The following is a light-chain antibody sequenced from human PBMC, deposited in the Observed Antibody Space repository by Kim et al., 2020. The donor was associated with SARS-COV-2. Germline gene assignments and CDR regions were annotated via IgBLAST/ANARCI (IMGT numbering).Light chain of an antibody. V-gene: IGKV1-27*01. J-gene: IGKJ1*01. Sequence: ASVGDGVTITCRAGQDISNHLAWYQQKPGKVPKVLISAASALQSGVPSRFSGSRSGTDFTLTISSLQSEDVATYYWQKYDNAPWTFGQGTKVDIK. CDR3: QKYDNAPWT. CDR2: AAS. CDR1: QDISNH.